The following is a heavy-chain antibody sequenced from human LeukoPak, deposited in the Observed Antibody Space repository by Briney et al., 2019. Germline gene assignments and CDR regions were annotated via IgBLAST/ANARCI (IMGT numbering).Heavy chain of an antibody. CDR1: GGSFSGYY. CDR2: INHSGST. Sequence: SETLSLTCAVYGGSFSGYYWNWIRQPPGKGLEWIGEINHSGSTNYNPSLKSRVTISVDTSKNQFSLKLSSVTAADTAVYYCARSLSQKNWFDPWGQGTLVTVSS. V-gene: IGHV4-34*01. J-gene: IGHJ5*02. CDR3: ARSLSQKNWFDP.